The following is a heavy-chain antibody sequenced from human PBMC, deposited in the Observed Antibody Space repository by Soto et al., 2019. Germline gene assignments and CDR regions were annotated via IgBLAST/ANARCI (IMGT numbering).Heavy chain of an antibody. CDR2: ISSSGSTI. V-gene: IGHV3-48*03. J-gene: IGHJ4*02. Sequence: PGGSLRLSCAASGFTFSSYEMNWVRQAPGKGLEWVSYISSSGSTIYYADSVKGRFTISRDNAKNSLYLQMNSLRAEDTAVYYCAGALGLGGGLHYSGQGTLPTVYS. D-gene: IGHD1-26*01. CDR1: GFTFSSYE. CDR3: AGALGLGGGLHY.